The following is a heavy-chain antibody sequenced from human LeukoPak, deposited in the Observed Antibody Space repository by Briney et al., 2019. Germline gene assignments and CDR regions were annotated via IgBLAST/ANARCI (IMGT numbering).Heavy chain of an antibody. Sequence: SETLSLTCVVEGYYFSGFYWTWIRQAPGKGLEWIGEISYSGSTKYNPSLKSRVVIEVDTSKKQISLNLSSVTAADTAVYYCAKGKAAHYHSVTDEYYYYLDVWGKGTTVIVSS. J-gene: IGHJ6*03. V-gene: IGHV4-34*01. D-gene: IGHD3-9*01. CDR1: GYYFSGFY. CDR2: ISYSGST. CDR3: AKGKAAHYHSVTDEYYYYLDV.